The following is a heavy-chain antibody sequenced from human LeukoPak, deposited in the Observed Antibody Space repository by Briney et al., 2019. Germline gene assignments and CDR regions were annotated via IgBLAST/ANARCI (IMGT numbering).Heavy chain of an antibody. CDR3: ARDFRLGYYYGMDV. V-gene: IGHV1-18*01. CDR1: GYTFTSYG. Sequence: ASVKVSCKASGYTFTSYGIGWVRQAPGQGLEWMGWISAYNGNTNYAQKLQGRVTMTTDTSTSTAYMELRSLRSDDTAVYYCARDFRLGYYYGMDVWGQGTTVTVSS. CDR2: ISAYNGNT. D-gene: IGHD3/OR15-3a*01. J-gene: IGHJ6*02.